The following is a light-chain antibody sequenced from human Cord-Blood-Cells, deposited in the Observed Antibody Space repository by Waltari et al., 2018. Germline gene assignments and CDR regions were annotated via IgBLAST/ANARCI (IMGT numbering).Light chain of an antibody. CDR1: QIVSSSY. CDR2: GAS. Sequence: EIVLTQSPGTLSLSQGERATLSCRASQIVSSSYLAWYQQKPGQAPRLLIYGASSRATGIPDRFSGSGSGTDFTLTISRLEPEDFAVYYCQQYGSSPRTFGQGTKVEIK. J-gene: IGKJ1*01. V-gene: IGKV3-20*01. CDR3: QQYGSSPRT.